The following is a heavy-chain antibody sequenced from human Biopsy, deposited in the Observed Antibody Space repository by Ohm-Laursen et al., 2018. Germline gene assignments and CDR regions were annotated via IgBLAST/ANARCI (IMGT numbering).Heavy chain of an antibody. CDR2: ITADEK. V-gene: IGHV1-18*04. J-gene: IGHJ3*02. CDR1: DYTFYSYG. CDR3: ARVFGGAYYSYAFDI. D-gene: IGHD1-26*01. Sequence: GASVKVSCKASDYTFYSYGITWVRRAPGQGLEWMGWITADEKNSAPKFQGRVTMTTDMSTSTAYMELGGLKSDDTAVYYCARVFGGAYYSYAFDIWGQGTLVIVSS.